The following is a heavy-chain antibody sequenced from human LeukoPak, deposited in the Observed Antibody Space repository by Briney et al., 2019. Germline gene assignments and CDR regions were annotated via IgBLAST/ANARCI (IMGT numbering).Heavy chain of an antibody. J-gene: IGHJ6*03. D-gene: IGHD2-2*01. CDR2: IYTSGST. CDR3: ARDLSCSSTGCNGYYYYYYMDV. CDR1: GGSISSGSYY. V-gene: IGHV4-61*02. Sequence: SETLSLTCTVSGGSISSGSYYWSWIRQPAGKGLEWIGRIYTSGSTNYNPSLKSRVTISVDTSKNQFSLKLSSVTAADTAVYYCARDLSCSSTGCNGYYYYYYMDVWGKGTTVTVSS.